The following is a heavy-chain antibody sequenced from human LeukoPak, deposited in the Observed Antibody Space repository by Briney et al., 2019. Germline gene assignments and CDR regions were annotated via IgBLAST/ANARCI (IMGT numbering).Heavy chain of an antibody. J-gene: IGHJ5*02. CDR3: ARNYYDSSGYGSLNWFDP. Sequence: ASVKVSCKASGYTFTSYGISWVRQAPGQGLEWMGWISAYNGNTNYAQKLQGRVTMTTDTSTSTAYMELRSLRSDDTAVYYCARNYYDSSGYGSLNWFDPWGQGTLVTVS. CDR1: GYTFTSYG. CDR2: ISAYNGNT. D-gene: IGHD3-22*01. V-gene: IGHV1-18*01.